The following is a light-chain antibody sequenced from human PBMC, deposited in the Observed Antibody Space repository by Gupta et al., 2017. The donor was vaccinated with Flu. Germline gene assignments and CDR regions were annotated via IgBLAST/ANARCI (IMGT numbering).Light chain of an antibody. CDR1: QSVGTY. CDR2: DAS. Sequence: EIGLTQSPATLSLSPGERATLSCRASQSVGTYLAWYQQKPGQTPRLLIYDASNRATGIPARFSGSGSGTDFTLTISSLEPEDFAVYYCQKRSNWPPYTFGQGTRLEIK. V-gene: IGKV3-11*01. CDR3: QKRSNWPPYT. J-gene: IGKJ2*01.